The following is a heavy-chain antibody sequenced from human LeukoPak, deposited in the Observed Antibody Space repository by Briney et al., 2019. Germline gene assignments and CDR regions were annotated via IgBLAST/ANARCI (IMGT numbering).Heavy chain of an antibody. Sequence: SETLSLTCTVSGGSISSYYWSWIRQPPGKGLEWIGYIYYSGSTNYNPTLKSRVTISVDTSKNQFSLKLSSVTAADTAVYYCARATAFRYFDLWGRGTLVTVSS. J-gene: IGHJ2*01. CDR1: GGSISSYY. D-gene: IGHD2-21*02. CDR2: IYYSGST. V-gene: IGHV4-59*01. CDR3: ARATAFRYFDL.